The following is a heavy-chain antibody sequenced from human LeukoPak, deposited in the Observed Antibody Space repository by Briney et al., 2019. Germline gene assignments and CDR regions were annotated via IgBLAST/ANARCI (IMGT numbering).Heavy chain of an antibody. CDR3: ARHGFRSGSYYFDY. V-gene: IGHV4-4*09. J-gene: IGHJ4*02. D-gene: IGHD1-26*01. CDR1: GGSISSNY. Sequence: PSETLSLICTVSGGSISSNYWSWIRQPPGKGLEWIGYIYTSGSTNYNPSLKSRVTVSVDTSKNQFPLKLSSVTAADTAVYYCARHGFRSGSYYFDYWGQGTLVTVSS. CDR2: IYTSGST.